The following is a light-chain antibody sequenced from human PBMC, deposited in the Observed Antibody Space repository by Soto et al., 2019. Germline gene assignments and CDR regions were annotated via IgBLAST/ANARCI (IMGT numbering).Light chain of an antibody. CDR1: SSNIGNNF. J-gene: IGLJ2*01. Sequence: QSVLTQPPSVSAAPGQKVTISCSGSSSNIGNNFVSWYQQLPGTAPELLIYENNKRPSGIPDRFSASKSGTSATLGITGLQTGDEADYYCGTWDSSLSAVVFGGGTKLTVL. CDR3: GTWDSSLSAVV. CDR2: ENN. V-gene: IGLV1-51*02.